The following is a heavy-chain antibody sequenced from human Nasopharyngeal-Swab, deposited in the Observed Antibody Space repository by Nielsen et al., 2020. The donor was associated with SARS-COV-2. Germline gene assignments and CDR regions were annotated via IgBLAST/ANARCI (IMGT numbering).Heavy chain of an antibody. V-gene: IGHV3-23*01. CDR1: GFTFSSYA. CDR3: AKDKPVRSRDYFDY. Sequence: GESLKISCAASGFTFSSYAMSWVRQAPGKGLEWVSAISGSGGSTYYADSVKGRFTISRDNSKNTLYLQMNSLRAEDTAVYYCAKDKPVRSRDYFDYWGQGTLVTVSS. CDR2: ISGSGGST. J-gene: IGHJ4*02. D-gene: IGHD3-10*01.